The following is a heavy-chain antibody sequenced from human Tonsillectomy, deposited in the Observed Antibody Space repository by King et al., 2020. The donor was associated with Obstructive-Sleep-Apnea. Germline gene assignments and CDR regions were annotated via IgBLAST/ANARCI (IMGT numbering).Heavy chain of an antibody. D-gene: IGHD6-13*01. CDR2: RLEDGRNK. Sequence: VQLVESGGGVVKPGGSFILSCAASGFTVSSYALHWVRQAPGMGLEWGAVRLEDGRNKYYAESVKSRLTISRENSKNTLYRKMNSLRAEDTAVYYCARPPSGTGDYWGQGTLVTVSS. J-gene: IGHJ4*02. CDR1: GFTVSSYA. V-gene: IGHV3-30*04. CDR3: ARPPSGTGDY.